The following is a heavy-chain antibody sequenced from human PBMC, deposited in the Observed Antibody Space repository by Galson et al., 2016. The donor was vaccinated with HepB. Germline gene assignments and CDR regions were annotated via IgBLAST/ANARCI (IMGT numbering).Heavy chain of an antibody. Sequence: SLRLSCAASGFTFSTYWMSWVRQAPGKGLEWVANIKQDGSEKYYVDSVKGRFTISRDNTKNSLYLQMNSLRAEDTAVYYCARAWDDFWSGSEREPYYFYGMDVWGQGTTVTVSS. V-gene: IGHV3-7*03. D-gene: IGHD3-3*01. CDR1: GFTFSTYW. J-gene: IGHJ6*02. CDR3: ARAWDDFWSGSEREPYYFYGMDV. CDR2: IKQDGSEK.